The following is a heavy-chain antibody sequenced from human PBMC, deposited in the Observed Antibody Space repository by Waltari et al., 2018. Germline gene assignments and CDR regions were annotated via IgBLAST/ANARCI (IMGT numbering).Heavy chain of an antibody. J-gene: IGHJ5*02. CDR3: ARGGGGDWEWFDP. CDR1: GGSIRGFY. V-gene: IGHV4-59*01. CDR2: IYYTGST. D-gene: IGHD2-21*02. Sequence: QVQLQESGPSLLKPSETRSLICTVSGGSIRGFYWSWVRQPPGKGLDWIGYIYYTGSTNFNPALKSRVTMSVDTSKNQFSLKLSSVTAADTAFYYCARGGGGDWEWFDPWGQGTLVTVSS.